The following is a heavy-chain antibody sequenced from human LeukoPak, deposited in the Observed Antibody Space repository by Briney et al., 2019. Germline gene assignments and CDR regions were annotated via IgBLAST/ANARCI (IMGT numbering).Heavy chain of an antibody. J-gene: IGHJ4*02. D-gene: IGHD3-9*01. CDR3: AKVDYDILTGYSAGWYYFDY. CDR1: GFTFSSYA. V-gene: IGHV3-23*01. CDR2: ISGSGGST. Sequence: GGSLRLSCAASGFTFSSYAMSWVRQAPGKGLEWVSAISGSGGSTYYADSVKGRFTISRDNSKNTLYLQMNSLRAEDAAVYYCAKVDYDILTGYSAGWYYFDYWGQGTLVTVSS.